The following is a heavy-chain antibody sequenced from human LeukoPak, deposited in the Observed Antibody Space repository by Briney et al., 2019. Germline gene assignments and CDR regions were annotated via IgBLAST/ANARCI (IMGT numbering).Heavy chain of an antibody. J-gene: IGHJ3*02. CDR3: AKNLGYCSGGSCPGAFDI. CDR2: IHPSGST. Sequence: SETLSLTCTVSGYSISSGYYWGWIRQPPGKGLEWLGEIHPSGSTSYSPSLKSRVTISVDTSKNQFSLNLNSVTAADTAVYYCAKNLGYCSGGSCPGAFDIWGQGTMVTVFS. V-gene: IGHV4-38-2*02. D-gene: IGHD2-15*01. CDR1: GYSISSGYY.